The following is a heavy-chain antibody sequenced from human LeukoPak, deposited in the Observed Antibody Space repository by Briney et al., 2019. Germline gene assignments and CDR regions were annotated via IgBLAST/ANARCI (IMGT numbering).Heavy chain of an antibody. CDR1: GYTFTSYY. D-gene: IGHD2-2*01. J-gene: IGHJ4*02. CDR2: INPNSGDT. V-gene: IGHV1-2*06. CDR3: ARDYCSSTSCLFDY. Sequence: VASVKVSCKASGYTFTSYYMHWVRQAPGQGLEWMGRINPNSGDTNYAQNFQGRVTMTRDTSINTAYMELSRLRSDDTAVYYCARDYCSSTSCLFDYWGQGTLVTVSS.